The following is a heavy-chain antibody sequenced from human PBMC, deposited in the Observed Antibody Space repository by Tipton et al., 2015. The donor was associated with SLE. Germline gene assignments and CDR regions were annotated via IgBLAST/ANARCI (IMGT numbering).Heavy chain of an antibody. CDR1: GGSISSSSYY. CDR3: ARTYYDFWSGHYFDY. CDR2: IYHSGST. Sequence: TLSLTCTVSGGSISSSSYYWGWIRQPPGKGLEWIGSIYHSGSTYYNPSLKSRVTISVDRSKNQFSLKLSSVTAADTAVYYCARTYYDFWSGHYFDYWGQGTLVTVSS. V-gene: IGHV4-39*07. D-gene: IGHD3-3*01. J-gene: IGHJ4*02.